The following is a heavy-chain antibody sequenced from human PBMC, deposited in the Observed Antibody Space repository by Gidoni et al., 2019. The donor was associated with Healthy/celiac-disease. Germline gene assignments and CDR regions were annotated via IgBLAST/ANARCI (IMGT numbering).Heavy chain of an antibody. D-gene: IGHD1-26*01. CDR1: GGTFSSYA. V-gene: IGHV1-69*01. CDR2: IIPIFGTA. CDR3: ATRSGGIVGATGYYYYYYMDV. Sequence: QVQLVQSGAEVKKPGSSVKVSCKASGGTFSSYAISWVRQAPGQGLEWMGGIIPIFGTANYAQKFQGRVTITADESTSTAYMELSSLRSEDTAVYYCATRSGGIVGATGYYYYYYMDVWGKGTTVTVSS. J-gene: IGHJ6*03.